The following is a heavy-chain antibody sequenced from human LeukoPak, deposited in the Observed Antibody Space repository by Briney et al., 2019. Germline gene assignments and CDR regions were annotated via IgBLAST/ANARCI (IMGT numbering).Heavy chain of an antibody. D-gene: IGHD6-19*01. J-gene: IGHJ4*02. V-gene: IGHV4-30-4*01. CDR3: AREGYSSGWYTFFDY. CDR1: GGSISSGDYY. CDR2: IYYSGST. Sequence: SETLSLTCTVSGGSISSGDYYWSWIRQPPGKGLEWIGYIYYSGSTYYNPSLKSRVTISVDTSKNQFSLKLSSVTAADTAVHYCAREGYSSGWYTFFDYWGQGTLVTVSS.